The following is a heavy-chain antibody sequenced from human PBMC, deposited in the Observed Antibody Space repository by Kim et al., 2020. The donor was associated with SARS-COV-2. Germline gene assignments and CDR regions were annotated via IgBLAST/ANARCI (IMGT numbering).Heavy chain of an antibody. Sequence: KGRFTISRDNAKNSLYLQMNSLRAEDTAVYYCARGIYYGSGSYYLDAFDIWGQGTMVTVSS. D-gene: IGHD3-10*01. V-gene: IGHV3-11*06. CDR3: ARGIYYGSGSYYLDAFDI. J-gene: IGHJ3*02.